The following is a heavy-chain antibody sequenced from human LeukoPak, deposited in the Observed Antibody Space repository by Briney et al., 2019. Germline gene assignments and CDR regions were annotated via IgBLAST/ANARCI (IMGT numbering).Heavy chain of an antibody. CDR1: GGSISSGDYY. V-gene: IGHV4-30-4*08. D-gene: IGHD5-18*01. J-gene: IGHJ4*02. CDR2: IYYSGST. CDR3: ARISRVTQGVFDY. Sequence: PSETLSLTCTVSGGSISSGDYYWSWIRQPPGKGLEWIGCIYYSGSTYYNPSLKSRVTISVDTSKNQFSLKMSSVTAADTAVYFCARISRVTQGVFDYWGQGTLVTVSS.